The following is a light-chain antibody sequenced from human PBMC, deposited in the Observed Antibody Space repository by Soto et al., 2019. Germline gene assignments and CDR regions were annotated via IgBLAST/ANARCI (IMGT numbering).Light chain of an antibody. CDR2: GAS. Sequence: EIVMTQSPATLSVSPGERATLSCRASQSVSSNLAWYQQKPGQAPRLLIYGASTRATGIPARFSGSGSGTEFTLTISSLQSEDFATYYCQQGSSFPITFGQGTRLEIK. J-gene: IGKJ5*01. CDR3: QQGSSFPIT. CDR1: QSVSSN. V-gene: IGKV3-15*01.